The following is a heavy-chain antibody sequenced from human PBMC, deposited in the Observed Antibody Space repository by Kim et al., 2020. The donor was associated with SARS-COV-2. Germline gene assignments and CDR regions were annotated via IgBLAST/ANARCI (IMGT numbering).Heavy chain of an antibody. CDR2: IYYSGST. CDR1: GGSISSSSYY. J-gene: IGHJ4*02. CDR3: AGGSPGPFDY. Sequence: SETLSLTCTVSGGSISSSSYYWGWIRQPPGKGLEWIGSIYYSGSTYYNPSLKSRVTISVDTSKNQFSLKLSSVTAADTAVYYCAGGSPGPFDYWGQGTLVTVSS. D-gene: IGHD3-16*01. V-gene: IGHV4-39*01.